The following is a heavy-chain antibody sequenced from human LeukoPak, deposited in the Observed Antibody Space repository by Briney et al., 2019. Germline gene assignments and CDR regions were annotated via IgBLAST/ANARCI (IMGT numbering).Heavy chain of an antibody. Sequence: PSETLSLTCAIYGGSFSGYFWSWIRQPPGKGLEWVSAISGSGGSTYYADSVKGRFTISRDNSKNTLYLQMNSLRAEDTAVYYRAKDFAGDYGSGSYALFDYWGQGTLVTVSS. CDR3: AKDFAGDYGSGSYALFDY. V-gene: IGHV3-23*01. CDR2: ISGSGGST. D-gene: IGHD3-10*01. CDR1: GGSFSGYF. J-gene: IGHJ4*02.